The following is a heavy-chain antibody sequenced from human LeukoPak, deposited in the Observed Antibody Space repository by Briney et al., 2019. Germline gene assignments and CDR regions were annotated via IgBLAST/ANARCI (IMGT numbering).Heavy chain of an antibody. CDR2: INPNSGGT. Sequence: ASVKVSCKASGYTFTGYYMHWVRQAPGQGLEWMGWINPNSGGTNYAQKFQGRVTMTRDTSISTAYMELSRLRSDDTAVYYCARDCSGGSCYSGYYYHGMDVWGQGTTVTVSS. D-gene: IGHD2-15*01. CDR1: GYTFTGYY. V-gene: IGHV1-2*02. J-gene: IGHJ6*02. CDR3: ARDCSGGSCYSGYYYHGMDV.